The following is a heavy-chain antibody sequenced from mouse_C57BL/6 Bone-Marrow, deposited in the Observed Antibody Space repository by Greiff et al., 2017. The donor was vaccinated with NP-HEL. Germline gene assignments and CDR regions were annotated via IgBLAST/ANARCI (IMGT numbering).Heavy chain of an antibody. CDR3: ARGLRWLRRRDYYAMDY. CDR1: GYTFTSYW. CDR2: IHPNSGST. Sequence: LQQPGAELVKPGASVKLSCKASGYTFTSYWMHWVKQRPGQGLEWIGMIHPNSGSTNYNEKFKSKATLTVDKSSSTAYMQLSSLTSEDSAVYYGARGLRWLRRRDYYAMDYWGQGTAVTVSS. J-gene: IGHJ4*01. V-gene: IGHV1-64*01. D-gene: IGHD2-2*01.